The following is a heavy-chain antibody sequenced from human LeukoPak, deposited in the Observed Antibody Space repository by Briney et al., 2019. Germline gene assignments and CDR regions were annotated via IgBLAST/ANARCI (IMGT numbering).Heavy chain of an antibody. CDR1: GFTFSSYA. CDR2: ISGSGGST. D-gene: IGHD3-10*01. CDR3: AKARLWFGELDY. J-gene: IGHJ4*02. V-gene: IGHV3-23*01. Sequence: PGGSLRLSCAASGFTFSSYAMGWVRQAPGKGLEWVSAISGSGGSTYYADSVKGRFTISRDNSKNTLYLQMNSLRAEDTAVYYCAKARLWFGELDYWGQGTLVTGSS.